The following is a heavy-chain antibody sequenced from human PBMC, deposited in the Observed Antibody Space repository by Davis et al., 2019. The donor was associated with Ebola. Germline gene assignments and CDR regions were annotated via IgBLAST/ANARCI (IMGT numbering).Heavy chain of an antibody. CDR2: VNTNTGNP. CDR1: GYTFTDYN. V-gene: IGHV7-4-1*02. CDR3: ARRMDCSGDSCYCLQH. D-gene: IGHD2-15*01. Sequence: ASVKVSCKASGYTFTDYNIHWMRQAPGQGLEWMGWVNTNTGNPTYAQGFTGRFVFSLDTSVSTAYLEISSLKAEDTAVYYCARRMDCSGDSCYCLQHWGQGTLVTVSS. J-gene: IGHJ1*01.